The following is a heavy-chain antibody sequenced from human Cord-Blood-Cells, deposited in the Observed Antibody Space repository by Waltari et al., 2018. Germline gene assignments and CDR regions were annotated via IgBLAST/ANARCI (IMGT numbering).Heavy chain of an antibody. V-gene: IGHV1-2*02. CDR2: INPNIGGT. CDR3: ARARNFDY. CDR1: GYTFTGYY. J-gene: IGHJ4*02. Sequence: QVQLVQSGAEVKKPGASVKVSCKASGYTFTGYYMHWVRQAPGQGREWMGWINPNIGGTNYARKFQGRVTMTRDTSISTADMELSRLRSDDTAVYYCARARNFDYWGQGTLVTVSS.